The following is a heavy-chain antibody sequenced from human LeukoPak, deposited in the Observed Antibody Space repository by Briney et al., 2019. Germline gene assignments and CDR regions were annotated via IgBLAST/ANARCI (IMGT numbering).Heavy chain of an antibody. CDR3: ARLRLSGPIFDY. J-gene: IGHJ4*02. D-gene: IGHD3-3*01. V-gene: IGHV4-39*01. CDR2: IYYSGST. CDR1: GGSISSSSYY. Sequence: SETLSLTCTVSGGSISSSSYYWGWIRQPPGKGLEWIGSIYYSGSTYYNPSLKSRVTISVDTSKNQFSPKLSSVTAADTAVYYCARLRLSGPIFDYWGREPWSPSPQ.